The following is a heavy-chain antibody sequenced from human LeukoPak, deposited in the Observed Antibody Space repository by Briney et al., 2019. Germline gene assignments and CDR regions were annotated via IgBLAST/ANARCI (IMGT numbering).Heavy chain of an antibody. V-gene: IGHV3-23*01. D-gene: IGHD3-22*01. CDR3: AKDYYDSSGSY. Sequence: GGSLRLSCAASGFTFSSYAMSWVRQAPGKGLEWVSAISGSGGSTYYADSVKGRFTISRDNPKNTLYLQMNSLRAEDTAVYYCAKDYYDSSGSYWGQGTLVTVSS. CDR2: ISGSGGST. CDR1: GFTFSSYA. J-gene: IGHJ4*02.